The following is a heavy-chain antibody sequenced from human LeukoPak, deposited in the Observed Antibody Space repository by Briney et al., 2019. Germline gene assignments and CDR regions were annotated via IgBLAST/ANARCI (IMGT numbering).Heavy chain of an antibody. CDR3: AKGYGSGSSRYYFDY. CDR2: ISGSGGST. D-gene: IGHD3-10*01. J-gene: IGHJ4*02. Sequence: GGSLRLSCAASGFTFSSYAMSWVRQAPGKGLEWVSAISGSGGSTYYADSVKGRFTISRDNSKNTLYLQMNSLRAEDTAVYYCAKGYGSGSSRYYFDYWGQGTLVTVSS. CDR1: GFTFSSYA. V-gene: IGHV3-23*01.